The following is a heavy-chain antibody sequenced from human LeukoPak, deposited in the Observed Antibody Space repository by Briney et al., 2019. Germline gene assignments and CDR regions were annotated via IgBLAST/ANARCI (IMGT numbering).Heavy chain of an antibody. V-gene: IGHV3-21*01. J-gene: IGHJ6*02. CDR2: ISSCSSYI. CDR3: AREPSCLYYGMDV. Sequence: PGGTLRLSCAASGFTFSSYSMNWVRQAPGKGLEWVSSISSCSSYIYYADSVKGRFTISRDNAKNSLYLQMNSLRAEDTAVYYCAREPSCLYYGMDVWGQGTTVTVSS. CDR1: GFTFSSYS. D-gene: IGHD5/OR15-5a*01.